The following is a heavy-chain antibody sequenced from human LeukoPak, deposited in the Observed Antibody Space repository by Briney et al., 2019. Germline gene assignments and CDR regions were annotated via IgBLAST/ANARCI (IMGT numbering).Heavy chain of an antibody. CDR3: ARDYYRSGSYAVDF. CDR2: ISSASITI. D-gene: IGHD3-10*01. CDR1: GFTFDKYS. Sequence: GVSLRLSCAASGFTFDKYSMNWVRQAPGKGLEWVSHISSASITIYYADSVKGRFTISRDNAKSSLYLHMTSLRAEDTALYYCARDYYRSGSYAVDFWGQGTLVTVSS. J-gene: IGHJ4*02. V-gene: IGHV3-48*01.